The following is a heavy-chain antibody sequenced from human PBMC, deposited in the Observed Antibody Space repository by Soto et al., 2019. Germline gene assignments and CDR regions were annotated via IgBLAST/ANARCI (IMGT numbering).Heavy chain of an antibody. V-gene: IGHV3-30*01. J-gene: IGHJ6*02. D-gene: IGHD3-22*01. Sequence: DSVKGRFTIARDNSKNTLYLQVNSLRAEDTAVYYCARVHYYDSSAFYYVSFYYFGMDVWGQGTTVTVSS. CDR3: ARVHYYDSSAFYYVSFYYFGMDV.